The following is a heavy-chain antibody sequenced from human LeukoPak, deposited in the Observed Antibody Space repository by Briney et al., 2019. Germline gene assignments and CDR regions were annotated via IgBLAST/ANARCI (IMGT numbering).Heavy chain of an antibody. CDR2: IYYSGST. J-gene: IGHJ5*02. CDR1: GGSISSYY. V-gene: IGHV4-59*01. D-gene: IGHD6-19*01. Sequence: PSETLSLTCTVSGGSISSYYWSWIRQPPGKGLEWIGYIYYSGSTNYNPSLKSRVTISVDTSKNQFSLKLSSVTAADTAVYYCARDYSGYGSGWFDPWGQGTLVTVSS. CDR3: ARDYSGYGSGWFDP.